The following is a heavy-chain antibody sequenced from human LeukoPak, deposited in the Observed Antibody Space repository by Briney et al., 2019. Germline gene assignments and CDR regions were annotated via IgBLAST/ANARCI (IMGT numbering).Heavy chain of an antibody. V-gene: IGHV3-9*01. CDR1: GFTFDDYA. CDR2: ISWNSGSI. J-gene: IGHJ4*02. Sequence: GGSLRLSCAASGFTFDDYAMHWVRQAPGKGLEWVSGISWNSGSIGYADSVKGRFTISRGNAENSLYLQMNSLRAEDTALYYCAKARYYGSGSDTFDYWGQGTLVTVSS. D-gene: IGHD3-10*01. CDR3: AKARYYGSGSDTFDY.